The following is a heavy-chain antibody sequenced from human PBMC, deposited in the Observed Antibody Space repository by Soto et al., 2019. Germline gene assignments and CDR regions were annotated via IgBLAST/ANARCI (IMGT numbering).Heavy chain of an antibody. Sequence: QVQLVESGGGVVQPGSSLRLSCAASGFDFSTYGMQWVRQAPGKGPEWVAVIWYDGSNKYYADSVRGRFIISRDNSKSTLFLQLNSLRAEDTAVYYCARAVGPFDYWGQRTLVTVSS. V-gene: IGHV3-33*01. CDR3: ARAVGPFDY. CDR1: GFDFSTYG. J-gene: IGHJ4*02. D-gene: IGHD1-26*01. CDR2: IWYDGSNK.